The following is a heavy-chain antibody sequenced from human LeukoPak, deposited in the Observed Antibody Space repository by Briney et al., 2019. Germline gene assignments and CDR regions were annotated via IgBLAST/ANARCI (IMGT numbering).Heavy chain of an antibody. Sequence: SVKVSFKASGGTFSSYAISWVRPAPGQGLEWMGGIIPIFGTANYAQKFQGRVTITTDESTSTAYMEMSSLRSEDTAVYYCARRGGIAARLYRFDPWGQGTLVTVSS. D-gene: IGHD6-6*01. CDR1: GGTFSSYA. CDR3: ARRGGIAARLYRFDP. CDR2: IIPIFGTA. V-gene: IGHV1-69*05. J-gene: IGHJ5*02.